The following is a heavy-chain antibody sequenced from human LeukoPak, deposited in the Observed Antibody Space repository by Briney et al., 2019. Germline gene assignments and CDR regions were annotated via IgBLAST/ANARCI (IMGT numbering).Heavy chain of an antibody. J-gene: IGHJ4*02. Sequence: SETLSLTCNVSGGSISSATYYWGWIRQPPGTGLEWIGSVCYSGSTYYNPSLKSRVTISLDTSENQFSVKLNSVTAADTAIYYCTCGYYSRGDYWGQGTLVTVSS. V-gene: IGHV4-39*01. CDR2: VCYSGST. D-gene: IGHD3-22*01. CDR3: TCGYYSRGDY. CDR1: GGSISSATYY.